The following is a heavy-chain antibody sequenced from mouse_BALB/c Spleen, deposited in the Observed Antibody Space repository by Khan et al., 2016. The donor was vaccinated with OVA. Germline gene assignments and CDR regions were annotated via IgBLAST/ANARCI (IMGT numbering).Heavy chain of an antibody. CDR1: GYTFTNYG. V-gene: IGHV9-1*02. J-gene: IGHJ1*01. CDR3: ARTYYSYDRYFDV. Sequence: QIQLVQSGPELKKPGETVKISCKASGYTFTNYGMNWVKQAPGKGLKWMGWINTYTGEPTYADDFKGRFAFSLETSASNAYLQISNLKNEDMATCFCARTYYSYDRYFDVWGAGTTVTVSS. CDR2: INTYTGEP. D-gene: IGHD2-14*01.